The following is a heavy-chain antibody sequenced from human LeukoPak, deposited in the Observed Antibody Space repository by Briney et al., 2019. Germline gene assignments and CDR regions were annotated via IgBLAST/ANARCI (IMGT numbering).Heavy chain of an antibody. CDR1: GFTFSSYA. Sequence: GGSLRLSCAASGFTFSSYAMNWVRQAPGKGLEWVSTISGSGDSTYYADSVKGRFIISRDNSKNTLYLQMNSLRAEDTAVYYCARDRGYRCGYWGQGTLVTVSS. D-gene: IGHD5-18*01. CDR2: ISGSGDST. V-gene: IGHV3-23*01. J-gene: IGHJ4*02. CDR3: ARDRGYRCGY.